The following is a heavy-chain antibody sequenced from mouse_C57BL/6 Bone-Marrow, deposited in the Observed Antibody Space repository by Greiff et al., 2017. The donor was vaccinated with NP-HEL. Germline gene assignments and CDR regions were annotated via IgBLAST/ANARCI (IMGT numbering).Heavy chain of an antibody. V-gene: IGHV1-81*01. D-gene: IGHD2-5*01. Sequence: VTLLESGAELARPGASVKLSCKASGYTFTSYGISWVKQRPGQGLEWIGEIYPRSGYTYYNEKFKGKATLTADKSSSTAYMELRSLTSEDSEVYFCERAYSNYVYWYFDVWGTGTTVTVSS. J-gene: IGHJ1*03. CDR2: IYPRSGYT. CDR3: ERAYSNYVYWYFDV. CDR1: GYTFTSYG.